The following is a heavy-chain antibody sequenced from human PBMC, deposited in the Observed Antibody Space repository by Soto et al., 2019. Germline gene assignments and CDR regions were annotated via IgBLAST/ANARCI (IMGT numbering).Heavy chain of an antibody. D-gene: IGHD3-22*01. J-gene: IGHJ4*02. CDR2: IYYSGST. Sequence: PSETLSLTCTVSGGSISSGGYYWSWIRQHPGKGLEWIGYIYYSGSTYYNPSLKSRVTISVDTSKNQFSLKLSSVTAADTAVYYCARGRGEYYDSSGYPSPHYFDYWGQGTLVTVSS. CDR1: GGSISSGGYY. CDR3: ARGRGEYYDSSGYPSPHYFDY. V-gene: IGHV4-31*03.